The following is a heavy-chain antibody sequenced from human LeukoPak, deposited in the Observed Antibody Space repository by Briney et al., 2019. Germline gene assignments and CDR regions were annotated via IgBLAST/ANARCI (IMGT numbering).Heavy chain of an antibody. CDR1: GYTFTSYA. CDR3: ARERYWPGSGSYYPPFVYGMDV. J-gene: IGHJ6*02. V-gene: IGHV1-3*01. D-gene: IGHD3-10*01. Sequence: ASVKVSCKASGYTFTSYAMHWVRQAPGQRLEWMGWINAGNGNTKYSQKFQGRVTITRDTSASTAYMELSSLRSEDTAVYYCARERYWPGSGSYYPPFVYGMDVWGQGTTVTVSS. CDR2: INAGNGNT.